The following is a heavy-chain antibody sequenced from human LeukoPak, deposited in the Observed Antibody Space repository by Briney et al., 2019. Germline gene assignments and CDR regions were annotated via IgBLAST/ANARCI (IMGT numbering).Heavy chain of an antibody. D-gene: IGHD2-2*01. V-gene: IGHV3-23*01. CDR2: ISGSGGTT. Sequence: GGSLRLSCAASGFTFSSYAMSWVRQAPGMGLEWVSAISGSGGTTHYADSVKGRFTISRDRSKNTLYLQMHSLRAEDTAVYYCAKDAFCTSTNCYASYFDYWGQGTLVTVSS. CDR3: AKDAFCTSTNCYASYFDY. CDR1: GFTFSSYA. J-gene: IGHJ4*02.